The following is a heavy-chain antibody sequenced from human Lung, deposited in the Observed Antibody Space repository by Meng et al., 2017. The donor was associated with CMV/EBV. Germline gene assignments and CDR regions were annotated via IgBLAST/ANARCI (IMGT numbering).Heavy chain of an antibody. Sequence: SETLSLXCTVSGGSISSYYWSWIRQPPGKGLEWIGYIYYSGSTNYNPSLKSRVTISVDTSKNQFSLKLSSVTAADTAVYYCARNSPAAPHYYYYGMDVSGQGXTVTVSS. V-gene: IGHV4-59*01. CDR3: ARNSPAAPHYYYYGMDV. J-gene: IGHJ6*02. CDR2: IYYSGST. D-gene: IGHD2-2*01. CDR1: GGSISSYY.